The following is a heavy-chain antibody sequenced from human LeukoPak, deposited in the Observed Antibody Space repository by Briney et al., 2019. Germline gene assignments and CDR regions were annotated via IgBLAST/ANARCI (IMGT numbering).Heavy chain of an antibody. D-gene: IGHD3-10*01. V-gene: IGHV1-46*01. CDR1: GYTFTTYY. CDR2: INPSGGST. Sequence: GASVKVSCKASGYTFTTYYMHWVRQAPGQGLEWMGIINPSGGSTSYAQKFQDRVTMTRDTSTSTVYMKLSSLRSEDTAVYYCARSSTFDFYGSGSSCMDVWGQGTTVTVSS. CDR3: ARSSTFDFYGSGSSCMDV. J-gene: IGHJ6*02.